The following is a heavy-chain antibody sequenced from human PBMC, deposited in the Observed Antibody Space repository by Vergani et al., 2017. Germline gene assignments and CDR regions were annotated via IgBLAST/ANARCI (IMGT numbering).Heavy chain of an antibody. V-gene: IGHV3-30*02. Sequence: QVQLVESAGGVVQPGGSLRLSCAAAGFTFSNFGMHWIRQAPGKGLEWLAYIGKDGINTRYRDDVKGRFTVSRDNSKDRLYLQMDSLRLEDTALYYCAKYLRDSTDGLPDSWGPGTLVIVSS. J-gene: IGHJ4*02. D-gene: IGHD2-21*02. CDR3: AKYLRDSTDGLPDS. CDR2: IGKDGINT. CDR1: GFTFSNFG.